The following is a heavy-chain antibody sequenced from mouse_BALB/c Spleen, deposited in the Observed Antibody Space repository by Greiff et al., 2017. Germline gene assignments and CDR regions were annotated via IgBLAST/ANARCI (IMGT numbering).Heavy chain of an antibody. CDR1: GFTFSDYY. J-gene: IGHJ2*01. CDR3: ARAAYYGNLDY. Sequence: EVKLMESGGGLVKPGGSLKLSCAASGFTFSDYYMYWVRQTPEKRLEWVATISDGGSYTYYPDSVKGRFTISRDHAKNNLYLQMSSLKSEDTAMYYCARAAYYGNLDYWGQGTTRTVSS. CDR2: ISDGGSYT. V-gene: IGHV5-4*02. D-gene: IGHD2-10*01.